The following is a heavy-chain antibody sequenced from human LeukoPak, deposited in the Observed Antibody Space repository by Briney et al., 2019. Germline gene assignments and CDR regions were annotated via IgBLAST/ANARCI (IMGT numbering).Heavy chain of an antibody. V-gene: IGHV3-74*01. CDR1: GFTFSSYW. D-gene: IGHD6-25*01. CDR2: INSDGSST. CDR3: TRGKRLRNYYYGMDV. J-gene: IGHJ6*02. Sequence: PGGSLRLSCAASGFTFSSYWMHWVRQAQGKGLVWVSRINSDGSSTSYADSVKGRFTISRDNAKNTLYLQMNSLRAEDTAVYYCTRGKRLRNYYYGMDVWGQGTTVTVSS.